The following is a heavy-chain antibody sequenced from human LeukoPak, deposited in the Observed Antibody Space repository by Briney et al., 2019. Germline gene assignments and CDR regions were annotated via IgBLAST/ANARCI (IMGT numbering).Heavy chain of an antibody. J-gene: IGHJ4*02. V-gene: IGHV3-21*01. CDR1: GFTFSSYS. CDR2: ISSSSSYI. Sequence: GGSLRLSCAASGFTFSSYSMNWVRQAPGEGLEWVSSISSSSSYIYYADSVKGRFTISRDNAKNSLYLQMNSLRAEDTAVYYCARVRAPGYSYGYTAFDYWGQGTLVTVSS. CDR3: ARVRAPGYSYGYTAFDY. D-gene: IGHD5-18*01.